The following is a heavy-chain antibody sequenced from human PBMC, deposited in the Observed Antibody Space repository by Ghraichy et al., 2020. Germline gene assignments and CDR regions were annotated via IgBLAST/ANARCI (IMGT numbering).Heavy chain of an antibody. CDR2: INDSGST. V-gene: IGHV4-34*01. D-gene: IGHD4-23*01. CDR1: GGSFSGYY. J-gene: IGHJ4*02. CDR3: ERGRYGGGGH. Sequence: SETLSLTCAVYGGSFSGYYWSWIRQPPGKGLEWIGEINDSGSTNYNPSLKSRVTISVDTSKIQFSLKLDSVTAADTAVYYCERGRYGGGGHWGQGTLVTVSS.